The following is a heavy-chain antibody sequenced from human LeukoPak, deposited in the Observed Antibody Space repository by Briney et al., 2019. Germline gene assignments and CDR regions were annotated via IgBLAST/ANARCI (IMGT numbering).Heavy chain of an antibody. CDR1: GYTFTSYA. CDR3: ARGRNAYSSGWYPVDY. V-gene: IGHV1-3*01. CDR2: INAGNGNT. J-gene: IGHJ4*02. Sequence: ASVKVSCKASGYTFTSYAMHWVRQAPGQRLEWMGWINAGNGNTKYSQKFQGRVTITRDTSASTAYMELSRLRSEDTAVYYCARGRNAYSSGWYPVDYWGQGPLVTVSS. D-gene: IGHD6-19*01.